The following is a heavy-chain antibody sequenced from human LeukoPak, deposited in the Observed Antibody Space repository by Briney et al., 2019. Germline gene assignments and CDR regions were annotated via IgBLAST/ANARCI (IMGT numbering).Heavy chain of an antibody. V-gene: IGHV3-15*01. CDR1: GFNFGSYV. CDR3: STDRHGSDSFDP. Sequence: GGSLRLSCAASGFNFGSYVMSWVHQAPGKGLEWVGRIKTKTEVGTTDYAAPVKGRFTISRDDSKNTLYLQMNSLKTEDTAVYYCSTDRHGSDSFDPWGQGTLVTVSS. CDR2: IKTKTEVGTT. J-gene: IGHJ5*02. D-gene: IGHD3-10*01.